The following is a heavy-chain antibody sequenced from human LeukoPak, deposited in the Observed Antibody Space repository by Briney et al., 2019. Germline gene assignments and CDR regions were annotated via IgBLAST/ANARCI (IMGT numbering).Heavy chain of an antibody. CDR1: GGSISSYY. Sequence: SETLSLTCTVSGGSISSYYWSWIRQPPGKGLEWIGYIYYSGSTNYNPSLKSRVTISVDTSKNLFSLKLSSVTAADTAVYYCARESGVYYFDYWGQGTLVTVSS. CDR3: ARESGVYYFDY. D-gene: IGHD1-26*01. V-gene: IGHV4-59*01. CDR2: IYYSGST. J-gene: IGHJ4*02.